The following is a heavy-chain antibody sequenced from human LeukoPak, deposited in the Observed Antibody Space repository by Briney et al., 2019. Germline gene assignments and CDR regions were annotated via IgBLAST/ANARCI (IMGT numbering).Heavy chain of an antibody. Sequence: GGSLRLSCAASGFTVSRNYMSWVRRAPGKGLEWVSVIYSGGSTYYADSVKGRFTISRDNSKNTVYLQMNSLRAEDTAVFYCARGAGDWNAFAFWGQGTMVTVSS. V-gene: IGHV3-66*01. CDR3: ARGAGDWNAFAF. D-gene: IGHD2-21*02. CDR1: GFTVSRNY. CDR2: IYSGGST. J-gene: IGHJ3*01.